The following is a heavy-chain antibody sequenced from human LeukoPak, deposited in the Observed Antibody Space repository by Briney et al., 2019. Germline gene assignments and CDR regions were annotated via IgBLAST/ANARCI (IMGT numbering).Heavy chain of an antibody. Sequence: ASVKVSCKASGYTFTGYYVHWVRQAPGQGLEWMGWINPNSDGTNYAQKFQGRVTMTRDTSISTAYMELSRLRSDDTAVYYCARDSVFRDYVWGNKGLGYWGQGTLVTVSS. J-gene: IGHJ4*02. CDR3: ARDSVFRDYVWGNKGLGY. V-gene: IGHV1-2*02. CDR1: GYTFTGYY. CDR2: INPNSDGT. D-gene: IGHD3-16*01.